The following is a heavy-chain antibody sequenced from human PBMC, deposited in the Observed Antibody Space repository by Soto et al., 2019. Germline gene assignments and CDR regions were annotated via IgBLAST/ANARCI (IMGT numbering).Heavy chain of an antibody. J-gene: IGHJ4*02. Sequence: GASVKVSCKASGCTFSSYAISWVRPAPGQGLEWMGGIIPIFGTANYAQKFQGRVTITADKSTSTAYMELSSLRSEDTAVYYCARTYYDILTGYYKEVYYFDYWGQGTLVTVSS. CDR3: ARTYYDILTGYYKEVYYFDY. V-gene: IGHV1-69*06. D-gene: IGHD3-9*01. CDR2: IIPIFGTA. CDR1: GCTFSSYA.